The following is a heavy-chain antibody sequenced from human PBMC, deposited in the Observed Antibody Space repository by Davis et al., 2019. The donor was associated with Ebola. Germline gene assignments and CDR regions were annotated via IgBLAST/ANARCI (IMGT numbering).Heavy chain of an antibody. J-gene: IGHJ4*02. V-gene: IGHV4-34*01. CDR1: GGPFSGYY. D-gene: IGHD2-15*01. Sequence: PSETLSLTCAVYGGPFSGYYWSWIRQSPGKGLEWIGEIDHSGSTNYNPSLQSRVTISLDTSKNQFTLKLNSVTAADTAVYFCARLYCSGGNCSHYYFDYWGQGTLVTVSS. CDR3: ARLYCSGGNCSHYYFDY. CDR2: IDHSGST.